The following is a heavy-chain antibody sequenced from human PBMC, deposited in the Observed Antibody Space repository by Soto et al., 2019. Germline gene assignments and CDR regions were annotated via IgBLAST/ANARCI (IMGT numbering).Heavy chain of an antibody. CDR2: IYYTGST. V-gene: IGHV4-31*03. Sequence: SETLSLTCTVSCGSISSGGYYWIWIRHRPGEGLEWIGYIYYTGSTYYNPSLKSRVTLSVDTSKNQFSLKLSSVTAADTAVYYCATNCITTSCYLGLDVWGQGTTVTVS. D-gene: IGHD2-2*01. J-gene: IGHJ6*02. CDR1: CGSISSGGYY. CDR3: ATNCITTSCYLGLDV.